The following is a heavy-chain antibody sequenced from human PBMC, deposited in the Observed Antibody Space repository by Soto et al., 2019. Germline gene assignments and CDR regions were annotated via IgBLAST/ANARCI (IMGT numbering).Heavy chain of an antibody. J-gene: IGHJ4*02. CDR3: ARVLTGPYFDY. D-gene: IGHD3-9*01. Sequence: SETLSLTCTVSGGSVSSGSYYWSWIRQPPGKGLEWIGYIYYSGSTNYNPSLKSRVTISVDTSKNQFSLKLSSVAAADTAVYYCARVLTGPYFDYWGQGTLVTVSS. CDR2: IYYSGST. CDR1: GGSVSSGSYY. V-gene: IGHV4-61*01.